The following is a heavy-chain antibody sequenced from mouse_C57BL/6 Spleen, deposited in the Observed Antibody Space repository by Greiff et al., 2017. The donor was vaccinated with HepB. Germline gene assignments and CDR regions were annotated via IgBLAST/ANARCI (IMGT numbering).Heavy chain of an antibody. CDR3: TTGYYGSSYSPLDY. V-gene: IGHV14-4*01. D-gene: IGHD1-1*01. J-gene: IGHJ2*01. Sequence: VQLQQSGAELVRPGASVKLSCTASGFNIKDDYMHWVKQRPEQGLEWIGWIDPENGDTEYASKFQGKATITADTSSNTAYLQLSSLTSEDTAVYYCTTGYYGSSYSPLDYWGQGTTLTVSS. CDR1: GFNIKDDY. CDR2: IDPENGDT.